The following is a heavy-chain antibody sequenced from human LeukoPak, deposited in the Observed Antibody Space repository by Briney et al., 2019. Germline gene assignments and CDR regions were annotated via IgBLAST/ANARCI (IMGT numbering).Heavy chain of an antibody. CDR1: GYTFTGYY. CDR3: GRDKQLATVTTFDY. D-gene: IGHD4-17*01. V-gene: IGHV1-2*02. Sequence: ASVKASCKASGYTFTGYYMHGVQQAPRQGLKWMGWINPNNCGPNYAQKSQDRSTMTRSTSISTAYMEPSTLSSHNPAVSYCGRDKQLATVTTFDYWGQGTLVTVSS. CDR2: INPNNCGP. J-gene: IGHJ4*02.